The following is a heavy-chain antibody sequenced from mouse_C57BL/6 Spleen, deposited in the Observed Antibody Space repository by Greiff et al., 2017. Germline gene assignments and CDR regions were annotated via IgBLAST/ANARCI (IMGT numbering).Heavy chain of an antibody. CDR1: GYAFSSYR. CDR2: IYPGDGDT. CDR3: ARKLYYYGSSSFYFDY. Sequence: QVQLKQSGAELVKPGASVKISCKASGYAFSSYRMNWVKQRPGKGLEWIGQIYPGDGDTNYNGKFKGKATLTADKSSSTAYMQLSSLTSEDSAVYFCARKLYYYGSSSFYFDYWGQGTTLTVSS. V-gene: IGHV1-80*01. D-gene: IGHD1-1*01. J-gene: IGHJ2*01.